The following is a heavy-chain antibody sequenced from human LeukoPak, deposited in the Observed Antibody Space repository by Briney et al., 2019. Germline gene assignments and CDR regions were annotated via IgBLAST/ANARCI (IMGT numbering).Heavy chain of an antibody. V-gene: IGHV4-30-4*08. CDR1: GGSISSGDYY. CDR3: ARAGRTTVTVYFDY. D-gene: IGHD4-17*01. J-gene: IGHJ4*02. Sequence: PSQTLSLTCTVSGGSISSGDYYWSWIRQPPGKGLEWIGENNHSGSTNYNPSLKSRVTISVDTSKNQFSLKLSSVTAADTAVYYCARAGRTTVTVYFDYWGQGTLVTVSS. CDR2: NNHSGST.